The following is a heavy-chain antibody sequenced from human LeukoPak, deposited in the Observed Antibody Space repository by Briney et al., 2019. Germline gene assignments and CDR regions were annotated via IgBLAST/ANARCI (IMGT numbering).Heavy chain of an antibody. D-gene: IGHD2-8*02. CDR2: INHSGST. V-gene: IGHV4-34*01. CDR3: ARQRWWFVKSGYMDV. CDR1: GGSFSGYY. Sequence: SETLSLTCAVYGGSFSGYYWSWIRQPPGKGLEWIGEINHSGSTNYNPSLKSRVTISVDTSKNQFSLKLSSVTAADTAVYYCARQRWWFVKSGYMDVWGKGTTVTISS. J-gene: IGHJ6*03.